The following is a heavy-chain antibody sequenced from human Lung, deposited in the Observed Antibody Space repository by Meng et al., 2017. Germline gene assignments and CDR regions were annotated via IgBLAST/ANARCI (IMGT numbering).Heavy chain of an antibody. CDR3: ARGSITMVRGVSVFDP. CDR2: IYHSGST. J-gene: IGHJ5*02. CDR1: GGSISSSNW. V-gene: IGHV4-4*02. D-gene: IGHD3-10*01. Sequence: QVSVQGSGPGRGKPSGTLSPTCAVSGGSISSSNWWSWVRQPPGKGLEWIGEIYHSGSTNYNPSLKSRVTISVDKSKNQFSLKLSSVTAADTAVYYCARGSITMVRGVSVFDPWGQGTLVTVSS.